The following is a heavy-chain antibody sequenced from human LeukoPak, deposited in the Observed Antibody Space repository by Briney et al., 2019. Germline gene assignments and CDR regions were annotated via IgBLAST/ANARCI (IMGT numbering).Heavy chain of an antibody. CDR2: VIHTGRT. V-gene: IGHV4-34*01. J-gene: IGHJ4*02. CDR3: VRGILAVVYATFDY. Sequence: SETLSLTCAVYGGSFSDYYSTWIRQSPGKGLEWIGEVIHTGRTNYNPSLKSRIAISVDTSKNHFSLKLTSVTAADTAVYYCVRGILAVVYATFDYWGQGTLVTVSS. CDR1: GGSFSDYY. D-gene: IGHD6-19*01.